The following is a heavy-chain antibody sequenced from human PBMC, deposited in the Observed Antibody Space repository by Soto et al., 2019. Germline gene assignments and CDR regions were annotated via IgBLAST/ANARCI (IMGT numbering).Heavy chain of an antibody. CDR2: SNSDGSST. J-gene: IGHJ4*02. CDR1: GFTFSSYW. D-gene: IGHD4-17*01. Sequence: EVQLVESGGGLVQPGGSLRLSCAASGFTFSSYWMHWVRQAPGKGLVWVSRSNSDGSSTSYADSVKGRFTISRYNAKNTLYLQMNSLRAEDTAVYYCARDPKPLPRLAEDEETEDYWGQGTLVTVSS. V-gene: IGHV3-74*01. CDR3: ARDPKPLPRLAEDEETEDY.